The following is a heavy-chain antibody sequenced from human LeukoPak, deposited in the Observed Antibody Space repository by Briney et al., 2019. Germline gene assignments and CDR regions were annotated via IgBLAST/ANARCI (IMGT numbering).Heavy chain of an antibody. CDR1: GSTFSSYA. Sequence: SVKVSCKASGSTFSSYAISWVRQAPGQGLGWMGRIIPILGIANYAQKFQGRVTITEDKSTSTAYMELSRLRSEDTAVYYCARPNGDYRNYYYGMDVWGQGTTVTVSS. CDR2: IIPILGIA. V-gene: IGHV1-69*04. CDR3: ARPNGDYRNYYYGMDV. D-gene: IGHD4-17*01. J-gene: IGHJ6*02.